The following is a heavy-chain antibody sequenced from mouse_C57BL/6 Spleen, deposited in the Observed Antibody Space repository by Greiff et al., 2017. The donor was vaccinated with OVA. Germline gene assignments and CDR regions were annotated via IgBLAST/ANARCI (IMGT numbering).Heavy chain of an antibody. CDR2: IYPGDGDT. D-gene: IGHD3-2*02. CDR1: GYAFSSSW. J-gene: IGHJ2*01. CDR3: AGQLRLPYYFDY. V-gene: IGHV1-82*01. Sequence: VQLQQSGPELVKPGASVKISCKASGYAFSSSWMNWVKQRPGKGLEWIGRIYPGDGDTNYNGKFKGKATLTADTSSSTAYMQLSSLTSEDSAVYCCAGQLRLPYYFDYWGQGTTLTVSS.